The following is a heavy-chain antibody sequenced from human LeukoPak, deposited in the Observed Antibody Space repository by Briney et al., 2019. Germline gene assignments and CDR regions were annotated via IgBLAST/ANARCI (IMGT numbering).Heavy chain of an antibody. D-gene: IGHD3-3*01. V-gene: IGHV1-2*02. CDR1: GGTFSSYA. CDR2: INPNSGGT. Sequence: ASVKVSCKASGGTFSSYAISWVRQAPGQGLEWMGWINPNSGGTNYAQKFQGRVTMTRDTSISTAYMELSRLRSDDTAVYCCARAYDFWSGSFDYWGQGTLVAVSS. CDR3: ARAYDFWSGSFDY. J-gene: IGHJ4*02.